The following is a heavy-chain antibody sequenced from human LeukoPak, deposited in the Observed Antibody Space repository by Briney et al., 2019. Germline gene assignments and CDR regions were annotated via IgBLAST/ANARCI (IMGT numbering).Heavy chain of an antibody. CDR1: GFTVSTNY. V-gene: IGHV3-11*01. D-gene: IGHD2-21*02. CDR2: ISSSGSTI. CDR3: ARMSAYCGGDCYSDY. J-gene: IGHJ4*02. Sequence: PGGSLRLSCAASGFTVSTNYMTWVRQAPGKGLEWVSYISSSGSTIYYADSVKGRFTISKDNAKNSLYLQMNSLRAEDTAVYYCARMSAYCGGDCYSDYWGQGTLVTVSS.